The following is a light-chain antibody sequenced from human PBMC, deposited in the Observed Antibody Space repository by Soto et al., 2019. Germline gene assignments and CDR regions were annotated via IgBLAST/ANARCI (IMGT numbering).Light chain of an antibody. J-gene: IGLJ2*01. CDR2: GNS. Sequence: HSVLTQPPSVSGAPGQRVTISCTGSSSNIGAGYDVHWYQQLPGTAPKLLIYGNSNRPSGVPDRFSGSKSGTSASLAITGLQAEDEADYYCQSYDSSLSGPYVVFGGGTKVTVL. CDR1: SSNIGAGYD. CDR3: QSYDSSLSGPYVV. V-gene: IGLV1-40*01.